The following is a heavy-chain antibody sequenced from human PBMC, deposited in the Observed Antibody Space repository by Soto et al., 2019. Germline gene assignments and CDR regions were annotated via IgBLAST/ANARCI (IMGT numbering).Heavy chain of an antibody. CDR1: GFTVSTSY. V-gene: IGHV3-53*01. CDR3: ARIFCTTYSCSSGLED. CDR2: IYRDGTT. Sequence: GGSLRLSCAASGFTVSTSYMNWVRLAPGKGLEWVSLIYRDGTTYYADSVEGRFTISRDNSKNTLFLQMNSLRVEDTAVYYCARIFCTTYSCSSGLEDWGQGTPVTVSS. J-gene: IGHJ4*02. D-gene: IGHD3-9*01.